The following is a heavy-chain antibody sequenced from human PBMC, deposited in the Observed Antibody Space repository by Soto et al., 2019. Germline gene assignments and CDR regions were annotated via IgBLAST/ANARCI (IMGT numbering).Heavy chain of an antibody. CDR3: AKSPLGYCSGGSCYPPHHCDQ. CDR1: GCTFSKYA. Sequence: EVQLLDSGGGLVQPGGSLRLSCAASGCTFSKYAMSWVRQAPGKGLEWVSGVGGSGDSTYYADSVKGRFTISRDNSKDTLYLHMDSLRAEDTAVYYCAKSPLGYCSGGSCYPPHHCDQWGQGTLVSVSS. CDR2: VGGSGDST. J-gene: IGHJ4*02. D-gene: IGHD2-15*01. V-gene: IGHV3-23*01.